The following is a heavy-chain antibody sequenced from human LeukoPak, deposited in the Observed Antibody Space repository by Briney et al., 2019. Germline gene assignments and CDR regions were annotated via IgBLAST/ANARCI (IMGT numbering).Heavy chain of an antibody. CDR2: INHSGST. Sequence: MSSETLSLTCAVYGGSFSGYYWSWIRQSPGKGLEWIGEINHSGSTNYNASLKSRVTISVDTSKNQFSLRLSSVTAADTAVYYCAPRGDIEHSYGYGKWFDPWGQGTRVTVSS. CDR1: GGSFSGYY. V-gene: IGHV4-34*01. D-gene: IGHD5-18*01. CDR3: APRGDIEHSYGYGKWFDP. J-gene: IGHJ5*02.